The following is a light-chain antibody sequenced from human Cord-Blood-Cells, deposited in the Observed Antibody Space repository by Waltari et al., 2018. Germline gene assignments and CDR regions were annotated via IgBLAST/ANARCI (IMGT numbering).Light chain of an antibody. Sequence: QSALTQPASASGSPGQSITISCPRTSSDVGGYNYVSWYQQHPGKATKLMIYEVSNRPSGVSNRFSGSKSGNTASLTISGLQAEDEADYYCSSYTSSSTLVFGGGTKLTVL. V-gene: IGLV2-14*01. CDR1: SSDVGGYNY. CDR3: SSYTSSSTLV. CDR2: EVS. J-gene: IGLJ2*01.